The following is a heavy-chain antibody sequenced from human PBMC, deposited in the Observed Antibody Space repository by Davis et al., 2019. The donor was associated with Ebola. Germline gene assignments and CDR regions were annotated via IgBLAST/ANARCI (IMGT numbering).Heavy chain of an antibody. J-gene: IGHJ4*02. CDR1: GYSFTTYW. CDR3: ARQTTVTTDFDY. CDR2: IYPADSDT. D-gene: IGHD4-17*01. Sequence: GESLKISCKGSGYSFTTYWIGWVRQMPGKGLEWMEIIYPADSDTRYSPSFQGQVTISADRSISTAYLQWSSLKASDTAMYYCARQTTVTTDFDYWGQGTLVTVSS. V-gene: IGHV5-51*01.